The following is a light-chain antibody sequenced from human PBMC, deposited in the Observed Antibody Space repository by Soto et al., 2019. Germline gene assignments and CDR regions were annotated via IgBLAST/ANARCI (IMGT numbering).Light chain of an antibody. J-gene: IGLJ3*02. V-gene: IGLV1-40*01. CDR2: GNS. Sequence: QSVLTQPPSVSGAPGQRVTISCTGSSSNIGAGYDVHWYQQLPGTAPKLLIYGNSNRPSGVPDRFSGSKSGTSASLAIIGLQAEDEAEYCCQSCDSSLGGWVFGGGTKLTVL. CDR3: QSCDSSLGGWV. CDR1: SSNIGAGYD.